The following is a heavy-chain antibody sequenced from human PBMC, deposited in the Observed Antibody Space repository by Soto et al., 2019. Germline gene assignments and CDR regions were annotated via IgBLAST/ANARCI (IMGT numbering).Heavy chain of an antibody. CDR2: ICSSSSYI. CDR3: ARDQGGYYESFAFDI. J-gene: IGHJ3*02. CDR1: GFTFSSYS. D-gene: IGHD3-22*01. V-gene: IGHV3-21*01. Sequence: EVQLVESGGGLVKPGGSLRLSCAASGFTFSSYSMNWVRQAPGKGLEWVSSICSSSSYIYYADSVKGRFTISRDNAQNSLYLQMTSLRAEDTAVYYCARDQGGYYESFAFDIWGQGTMVTVSS.